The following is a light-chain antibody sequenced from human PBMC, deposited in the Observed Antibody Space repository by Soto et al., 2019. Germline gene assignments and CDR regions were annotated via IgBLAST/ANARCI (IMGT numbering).Light chain of an antibody. V-gene: IGKV3-20*01. CDR3: QVSGSSPRYT. CDR1: QSVNSGY. CDR2: GVS. J-gene: IGKJ2*01. Sequence: EIVLTQSPGTLSLSPGERATLSCRASQSVNSGYLAWYQQKPGQAPRLRFYGVSNRAAGNPDRFSGSVSGTDFTLTISRLEPEDFAVYYCQVSGSSPRYTFGQGTKVEIK.